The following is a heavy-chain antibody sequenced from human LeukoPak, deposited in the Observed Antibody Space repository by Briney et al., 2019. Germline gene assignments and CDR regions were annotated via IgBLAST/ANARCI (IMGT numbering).Heavy chain of an antibody. D-gene: IGHD3-10*01. V-gene: IGHV1-8*02. CDR2: MNPNSGNT. Sequence: ASVKVSCKASGGTFSSYAISWVRQATGQGLEWMGWMNPNSGNTVYAQKFQGRVTMTRSTSLSTAYMELSSLRSEDTAVYYCARVQRVKFPLKYYFDYWGQGTLVTVSS. J-gene: IGHJ4*02. CDR3: ARVQRVKFPLKYYFDY. CDR1: GGTFSSYA.